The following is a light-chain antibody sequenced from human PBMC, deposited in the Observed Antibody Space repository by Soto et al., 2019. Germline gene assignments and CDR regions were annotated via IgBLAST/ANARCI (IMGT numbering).Light chain of an antibody. CDR1: QIVTSSQ. V-gene: IGKV3-20*01. CDR3: HHYGSSPLT. CDR2: GAS. J-gene: IGKJ5*01. Sequence: ENVLTQSPGPPSFSPVEGGTLSCKAGQIVTSSQLAWYQQKPGQAPRLLVFGASSRVLGIPDRFSGSGSGTDFTLTISRLEPEDFAVYYCHHYGSSPLTFGQGTRLEIK.